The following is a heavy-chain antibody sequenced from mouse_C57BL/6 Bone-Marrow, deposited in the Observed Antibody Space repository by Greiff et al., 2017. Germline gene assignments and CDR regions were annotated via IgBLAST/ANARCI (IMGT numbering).Heavy chain of an antibody. D-gene: IGHD1-1*01. CDR3: ARLTTTVVVPYAMDY. V-gene: IGHV1-67*01. J-gene: IGHJ4*01. CDR1: GYTFTDYA. CDR2: ISTYYGDA. Sequence: VQLQQSGPELVRPGVSVKISCKGSGYTFTDYAMHWVKQSHAKSLEWIGVISTYYGDASYNQKFKDKATMTVDNSSSTAYMELARLTSEDSAVYYCARLTTTVVVPYAMDYWGQGTSVTVSS.